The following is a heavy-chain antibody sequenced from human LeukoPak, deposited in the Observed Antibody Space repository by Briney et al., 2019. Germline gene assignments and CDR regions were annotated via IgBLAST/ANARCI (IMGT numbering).Heavy chain of an antibody. V-gene: IGHV1-2*02. CDR1: GYTFTGYY. CDR3: ARGYYYGSGSYDAFDI. CDR2: INPNSGGT. Sequence: ASVKVSCKASGYTFTGYYMHWVRQAPGQGLEWMGWINPNSGGTNYAQKFQGRVTMTRDTSISTAYMELSSLRSEDTAVYYCARGYYYGSGSYDAFDIWGQGTMVTVSS. J-gene: IGHJ3*02. D-gene: IGHD3-10*01.